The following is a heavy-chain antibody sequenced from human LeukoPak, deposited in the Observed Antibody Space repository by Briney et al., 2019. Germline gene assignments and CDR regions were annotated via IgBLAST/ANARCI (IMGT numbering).Heavy chain of an antibody. J-gene: IGHJ4*02. V-gene: IGHV4-39*01. D-gene: IGHD3-22*01. CDR1: GGSISSSSYY. CDR2: IDYSGST. Sequence: SETLSLTCTVSGGSISSSSYYWAWIREPPGKGLEWIGSIDYSGSTYYSPSLKSRVTISVDTSKNQFSLKLSPVTAADTAVYYCASGHYDSSGYLDYWGQGTLVTVSS. CDR3: ASGHYDSSGYLDY.